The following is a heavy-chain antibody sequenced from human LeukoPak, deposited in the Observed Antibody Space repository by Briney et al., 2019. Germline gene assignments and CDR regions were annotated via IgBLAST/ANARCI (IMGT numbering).Heavy chain of an antibody. D-gene: IGHD3-10*01. Sequence: GGSLRLSCAASGFTFSSYGMHWVRQAPGKGLEWVAVISYDGSNKYYADSVKGRITISRDNSKNTLYLQMNSLRAEDTAVYYCAKDRMVRGVIIPDYWGQGTLVTVSS. V-gene: IGHV3-30*18. CDR2: ISYDGSNK. CDR3: AKDRMVRGVIIPDY. J-gene: IGHJ4*02. CDR1: GFTFSSYG.